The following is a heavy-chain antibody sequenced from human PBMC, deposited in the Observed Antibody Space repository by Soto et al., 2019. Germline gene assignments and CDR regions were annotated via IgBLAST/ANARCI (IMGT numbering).Heavy chain of an antibody. J-gene: IGHJ5*02. CDR3: ATWIIIGAFDP. V-gene: IGHV4-59*01. D-gene: IGHD2-2*03. CDR1: GASINAYY. CDR2: IYYSGST. Sequence: PSETLSLTCTVSGASINAYYWGWIRQPPGKGLEWIGYIYYSGSTNYNPSLKSRATISLGTSKNQFSLRLSSVTAADTAVYYCATWIIIGAFDPWGQGTLVTVSS.